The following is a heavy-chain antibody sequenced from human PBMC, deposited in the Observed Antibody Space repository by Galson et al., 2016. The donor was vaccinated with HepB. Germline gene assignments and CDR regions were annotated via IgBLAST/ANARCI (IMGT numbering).Heavy chain of an antibody. CDR2: INPSDGDT. J-gene: IGHJ4*02. Sequence: SVKVSCKASGYTFTNYHMHWVRQAPGQGLEWMGIINPSDGDTAYAQKFQGRVTMTRDTSTSTVYMELSSLRSDDTAVFYCAKGFRRSGWGEVDYWGQGTLVTVSS. CDR1: GYTFTNYH. CDR3: AKGFRRSGWGEVDY. D-gene: IGHD6-19*01. V-gene: IGHV1-46*01.